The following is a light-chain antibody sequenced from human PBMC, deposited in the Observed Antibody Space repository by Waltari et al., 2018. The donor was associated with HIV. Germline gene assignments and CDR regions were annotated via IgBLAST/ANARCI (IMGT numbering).Light chain of an antibody. CDR1: QSISPLY. J-gene: IGKJ2*01. V-gene: IGKV3-20*01. Sequence: DIVLDQSPGTLSFSPGERATLPCRASQSISPLYLAWYHHRPGPAPRLPIDGTSNRVTGIPDRFIGTGSGTDYTLTITRLEPEDVAVYYCQRFHNSRYTFGQGTKLEI. CDR3: QRFHNSRYT. CDR2: GTS.